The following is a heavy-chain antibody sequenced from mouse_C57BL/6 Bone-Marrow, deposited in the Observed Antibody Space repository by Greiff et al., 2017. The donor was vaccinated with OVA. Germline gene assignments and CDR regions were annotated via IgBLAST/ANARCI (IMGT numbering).Heavy chain of an antibody. Sequence: EVKLVESGGDLVKPGGSLKLSCAASGFTFSSYGMSWVRQTPDKRLEWVATISSGGSYTYYPDSVKGRFTISRDNAKNTLYLQMRSLKSEDTAIYYCARAGTEAMDNWGQGTSVTVSS. CDR2: ISSGGSYT. CDR3: ARAGTEAMDN. J-gene: IGHJ4*01. D-gene: IGHD4-1*01. CDR1: GFTFSSYG. V-gene: IGHV5-6*01.